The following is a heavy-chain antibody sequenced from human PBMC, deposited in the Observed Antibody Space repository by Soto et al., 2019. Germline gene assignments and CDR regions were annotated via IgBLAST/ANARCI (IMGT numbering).Heavy chain of an antibody. CDR3: AIAPPAMSSSWYEFGWFDP. V-gene: IGHV1-3*01. CDR2: INAGNGNT. D-gene: IGHD6-13*01. CDR1: GYTFTSYA. Sequence: QVQLVQSGAEVKKPGASVKVSCKASGYTFTSYAMHWVRQAPGQRLEWMGWINAGNGNTKYSQKFQGRVTITRDTSASTAYMELSSLRSEDTAVYYCAIAPPAMSSSWYEFGWFDPWGQGTLVTVSS. J-gene: IGHJ5*02.